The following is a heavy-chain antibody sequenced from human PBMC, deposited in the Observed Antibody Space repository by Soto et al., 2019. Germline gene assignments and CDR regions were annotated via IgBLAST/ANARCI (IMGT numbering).Heavy chain of an antibody. J-gene: IGHJ4*02. CDR2: MKPTSGNT. CDR1: GYTFSSYD. D-gene: IGHD2-8*01. CDR3: VRSVYWPNGVCYFGDFVY. Sequence: QVQLVQSGAEVKKPGASVKVSCKASGYTFSSYDINWVRQATGQGLEWMGWMKPTSGNTGYAQKFQGRVTMTRDTSISTAYLELSSLRSEDTAVYYCVRSVYWPNGVCYFGDFVYWGQGTLVTVSS. V-gene: IGHV1-8*01.